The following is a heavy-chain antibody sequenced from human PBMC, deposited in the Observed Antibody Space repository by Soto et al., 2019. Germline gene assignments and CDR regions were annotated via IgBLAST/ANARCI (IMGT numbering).Heavy chain of an antibody. CDR2: ISYDGSNK. J-gene: IGHJ6*02. V-gene: IGHV3-30-3*01. D-gene: IGHD2-2*01. CDR1: GFTCSSYA. Sequence: PVWSMRLSCSASGFTCSSYAMHWVRQAPGKGLEWVAVISYDGSNKYYADSVKGRFTISRDNSKNTLYLQMNSLRAEDTAVYYCAGASPRRYCRSTSCYYYYYGIEVWGPGTTLTVSS. CDR3: AGASPRRYCRSTSCYYYYYGIEV.